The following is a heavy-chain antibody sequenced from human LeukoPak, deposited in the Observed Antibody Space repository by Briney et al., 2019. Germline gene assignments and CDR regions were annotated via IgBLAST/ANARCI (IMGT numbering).Heavy chain of an antibody. D-gene: IGHD6-13*01. Sequence: RGSLRLSCLTSGFTFSNYAMSWVRQAPGKGLEWVSEITISGKTAYYADSVKGRFAISRDNAKNSLYLQKNSLRAEDTAVYYCSSWPHSDYWGQGTLVTVSS. CDR2: ITISGKTA. CDR1: GFTFSNYA. J-gene: IGHJ4*02. V-gene: IGHV3-23*01. CDR3: SSWPHSDY.